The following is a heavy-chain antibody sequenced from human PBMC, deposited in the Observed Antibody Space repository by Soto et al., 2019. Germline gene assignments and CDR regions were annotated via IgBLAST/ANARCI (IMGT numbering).Heavy chain of an antibody. CDR3: VRDIHCDY. CDR1: GFTLSRYW. D-gene: IGHD2-21*01. CDR2: MDGDESAT. J-gene: IGHJ4*02. Sequence: EVQLVESGGGLVQPGGSLRLSCAASGFTLSRYWMHWVRQAPGKGLEWVSRMDGDESATNYADSVKGRFTISRDNAKNTLNLQMHSLRAEDTAVYYWVRDIHCDYWGQGTLVTVSS. V-gene: IGHV3-74*01.